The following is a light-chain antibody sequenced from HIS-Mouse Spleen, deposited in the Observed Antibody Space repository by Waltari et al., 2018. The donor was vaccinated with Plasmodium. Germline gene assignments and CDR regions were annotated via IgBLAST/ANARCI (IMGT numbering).Light chain of an antibody. J-gene: IGLJ3*02. CDR2: EAS. Sequence: SYELTQPPSVSVSPGQTARITCSGDALPKKYAYWYQQKSGQAPVLVIYEASKRPSGIPEGFAGSSSGTMATLTISGAQVEEEADYYCYSTDSSGNHRVFGGGTKLTVL. CDR1: ALPKKY. V-gene: IGLV3-10*01. CDR3: YSTDSSGNHRV.